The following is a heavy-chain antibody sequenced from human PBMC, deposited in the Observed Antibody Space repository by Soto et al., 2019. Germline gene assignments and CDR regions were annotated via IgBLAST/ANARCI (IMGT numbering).Heavy chain of an antibody. D-gene: IGHD3-22*01. CDR3: ARNRRFYDSGSYDIANDAFDV. J-gene: IGHJ3*01. V-gene: IGHV1-2*02. CDR2: INPNSGGT. Sequence: ASVKVSCKASGYTFTGYHMHWVRQAPGQRLEWMGWINPNSGGTNYAQKFQGRVTMTRDTSISTAYMEVSRLRCGDTAVYLCARNRRFYDSGSYDIANDAFDVWGQGTMVTVS. CDR1: GYTFTGYH.